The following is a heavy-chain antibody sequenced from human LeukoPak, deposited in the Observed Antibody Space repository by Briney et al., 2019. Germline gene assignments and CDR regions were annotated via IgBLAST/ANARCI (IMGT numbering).Heavy chain of an antibody. CDR2: LYYSGST. CDR3: ARIGYDSSGNYPVADY. J-gene: IGHJ4*02. D-gene: IGHD3-22*01. CDR1: GGSITNSSYY. V-gene: IGHV4-39*07. Sequence: SETLSLTCSVSGGSITNSSYYWGWIRQPPGKGLEWIGSLYYSGSTYYNPSLKTRVTILEDTSKNQFSLKLSSVTAADTAVYYCARIGYDSSGNYPVADYWGQGTLVTVSS.